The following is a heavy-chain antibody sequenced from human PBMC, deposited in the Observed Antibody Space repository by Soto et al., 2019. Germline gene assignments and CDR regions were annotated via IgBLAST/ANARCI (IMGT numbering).Heavy chain of an antibody. Sequence: PGGSLRLSCAASGFPFSGSAMHWVRQASGKGLGWVGRIRSKANSYATAYAASVKGRFTISRDDSKNTAYLQMNSLRAEDTAVYYCTSHPLPGTSDYWGQGTLVTVSS. D-gene: IGHD1-7*01. V-gene: IGHV3-73*01. J-gene: IGHJ4*02. CDR1: GFPFSGSA. CDR3: TSHPLPGTSDY. CDR2: IRSKANSYAT.